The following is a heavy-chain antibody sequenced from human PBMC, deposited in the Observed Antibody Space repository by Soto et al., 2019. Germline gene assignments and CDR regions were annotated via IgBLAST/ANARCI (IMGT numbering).Heavy chain of an antibody. Sequence: GASVKVSCKASGYTFTDHAIEWVRQAPRQRLEWMGWINGGNGNTKYSQKFQGRVTFTRDTSASTAYMELSSLKSEDTAVYYCARAVENHVGGGYWYFYMDVWGKGTTVTVSS. CDR1: GYTFTDHA. CDR3: ARAVENHVGGGYWYFYMDV. CDR2: INGGNGNT. J-gene: IGHJ6*03. V-gene: IGHV1-3*01. D-gene: IGHD3-10*02.